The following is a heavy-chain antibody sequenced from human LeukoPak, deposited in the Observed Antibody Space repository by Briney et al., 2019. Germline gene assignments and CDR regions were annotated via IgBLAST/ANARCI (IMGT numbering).Heavy chain of an antibody. V-gene: IGHV3-30*03. CDR1: GLNFRHYG. CDR2: ISYDGNNT. Sequence: GRSLRLSCVASGLNFRHYGIHWVRQAPGKGPQWVAVISYDGNNTFYADSVKGRFTVFRDNSKNTVFLQMNNLRHEDTALYYCATRDFDFWGQGTLVTVSS. CDR3: ATRDFDF. J-gene: IGHJ4*02.